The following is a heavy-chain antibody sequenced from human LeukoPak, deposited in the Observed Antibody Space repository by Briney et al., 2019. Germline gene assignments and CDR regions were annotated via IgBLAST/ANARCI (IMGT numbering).Heavy chain of an antibody. CDR2: INPNSGGT. D-gene: IGHD2-21*01. CDR1: GYTFTGYY. Sequence: ASVKVSCKASGYTFTGYYMHWVRQAPGQGLEWMGWINPNSGGTNYAQKFQGGVTMTRDTSISTAYMELSRLRSGDTAVYYCARWVASYSISTQAFDIWGQGTMVTVSS. J-gene: IGHJ3*02. CDR3: ARWVASYSISTQAFDI. V-gene: IGHV1-2*02.